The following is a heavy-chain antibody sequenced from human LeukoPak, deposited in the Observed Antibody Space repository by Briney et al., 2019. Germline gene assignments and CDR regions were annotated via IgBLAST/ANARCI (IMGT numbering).Heavy chain of an antibody. J-gene: IGHJ5*02. CDR2: IYSGGRT. V-gene: IGHV3-53*01. CDR3: ATDPGPFHLRA. CDR1: GFTVSSNY. Sequence: PGGSLRLSCAASGFTVSSNYLSWVRQAPGKGLEWVSVIYSGGRTYYADSVKGRFTISRDNSKNTLDLQMNSLRAEDTAMYYCATDPGPFHLRAWGQGTLVTVSS. D-gene: IGHD2/OR15-2a*01.